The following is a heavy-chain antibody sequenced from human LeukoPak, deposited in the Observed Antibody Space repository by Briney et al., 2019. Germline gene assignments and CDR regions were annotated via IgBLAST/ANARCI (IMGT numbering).Heavy chain of an antibody. V-gene: IGHV3-48*03. Sequence: GGSLRLSCAASGFTFTNYEMNSVRQAAGKGLEWVSYITSSGSNIYYADSVKGRFTISRDNAKNSLYLQMNSLRAEDTAVYYCARDPSIAAAGSYYYFGMDVWGQGTTVTVSS. CDR1: GFTFTNYE. D-gene: IGHD6-13*01. CDR2: ITSSGSNI. J-gene: IGHJ6*02. CDR3: ARDPSIAAAGSYYYFGMDV.